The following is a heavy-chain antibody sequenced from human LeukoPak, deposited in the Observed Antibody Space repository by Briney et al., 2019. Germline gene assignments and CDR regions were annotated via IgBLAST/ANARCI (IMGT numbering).Heavy chain of an antibody. J-gene: IGHJ4*02. CDR1: GFTFNNYG. V-gene: IGHV3-30*03. D-gene: IGHD3-22*01. CDR3: ARPYDTRGYFPDY. CDR2: ISYDGSNK. Sequence: GGSLRLSCAASGFTFNNYGMHWVRQAPGKGLEWVAVISYDGSNKYYADSVKGRFTISRDNSKNTLYLQMNSLRAEDTAVYYCARPYDTRGYFPDYWGQGTLVTVSS.